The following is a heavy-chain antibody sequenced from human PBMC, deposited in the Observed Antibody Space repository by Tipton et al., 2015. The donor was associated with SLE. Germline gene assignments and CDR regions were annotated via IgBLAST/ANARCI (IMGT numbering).Heavy chain of an antibody. J-gene: IGHJ6*02. CDR3: ARHGLTGCGGGRCFLSYYYHGVDV. V-gene: IGHV5-51*01. D-gene: IGHD2-15*01. CDR1: GYSFSDYW. CDR2: IYPGDSDI. Sequence: QLVQSGGEVKEPGESLKISCKASGYSFSDYWIGWVRQKPGKGLEWMAIIYPGDSDIRYSLSFQGQVTISADRSINTAYLQWSSLKASDTAVYFCARHGLTGCGGGRCFLSYYYHGVDVWGQGTTVTVSS.